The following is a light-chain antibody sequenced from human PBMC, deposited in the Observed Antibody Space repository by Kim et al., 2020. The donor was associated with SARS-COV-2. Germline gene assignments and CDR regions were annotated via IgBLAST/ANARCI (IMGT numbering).Light chain of an antibody. Sequence: STGERATVSCRASLSVRNNYLAWYQQKPGQPPRLLIYGASSRATGIPDRFSGSGSETDFIRTISRLDPEDFAVYYYQHYGTSPLTFGGGTKVDIK. CDR2: GAS. CDR1: LSVRNNY. V-gene: IGKV3-20*01. J-gene: IGKJ4*01. CDR3: QHYGTSPLT.